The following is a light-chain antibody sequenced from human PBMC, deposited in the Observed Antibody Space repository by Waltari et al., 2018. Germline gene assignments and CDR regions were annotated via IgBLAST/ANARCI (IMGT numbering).Light chain of an antibody. CDR3: QQYHSYPYT. CDR2: KAS. J-gene: IGKJ2*01. Sequence: DIQMTQSPSTLSASVGDRVTITCRASQTLNRGVAWYQQKPGKAPKLLIYKASTLQSGVPSRFSGSDSGTQFALTITGLQAEDLATYYCQQYHSYPYTFGQGTKLEIK. CDR1: QTLNRG. V-gene: IGKV1-5*03.